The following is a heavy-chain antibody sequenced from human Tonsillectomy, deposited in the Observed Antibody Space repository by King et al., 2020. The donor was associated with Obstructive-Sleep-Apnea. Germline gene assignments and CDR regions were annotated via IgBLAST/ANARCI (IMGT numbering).Heavy chain of an antibody. CDR3: TREMGELLGFDF. Sequence: VQLQESGPGLVKPSETLSLTCAVSGYSITSGYYWGWIRQPPGKGLEWIASIYHTGNTYYNPSLKSRVIMSVDTSKNQFSLKPTSVTAADTAVYYCTREMGELLGFDFWGQGTLVTVSS. CDR1: GYSITSGYY. D-gene: IGHD1-7*01. J-gene: IGHJ4*02. CDR2: IYHTGNT. V-gene: IGHV4-38-2*02.